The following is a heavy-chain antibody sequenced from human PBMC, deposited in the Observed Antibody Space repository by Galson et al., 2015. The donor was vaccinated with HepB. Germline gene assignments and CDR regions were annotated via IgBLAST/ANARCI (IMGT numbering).Heavy chain of an antibody. V-gene: IGHV3-30-3*01. CDR3: AREDPDSSTSDAFDI. CDR2: ISYDGSTE. CDR1: GFSFSTYG. Sequence: SLRLSCAASGFSFSTYGLNWVRQPPGKGLEWVAVISYDGSTEHYADSVKGRFTISRDNSKKTVYLQMNSLRAEDTAVYYCAREDPDSSTSDAFDIWGQGTMVSVSS. D-gene: IGHD6-13*01. J-gene: IGHJ3*02.